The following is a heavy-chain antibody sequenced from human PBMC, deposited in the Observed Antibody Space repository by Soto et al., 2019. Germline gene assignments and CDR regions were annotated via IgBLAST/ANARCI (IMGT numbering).Heavy chain of an antibody. D-gene: IGHD3-10*01. Sequence: PGGSLRLSCAASGFTFSSYWMSWVRQAPGKGLEWVANIKQDGSEKYYVDSVKGRFTISRDNAKNSLYLQMNSLRAEDTAVYYCARYGSGSYYNFPSLYYYYGMDVWGQGTTVTVSS. J-gene: IGHJ6*02. CDR2: IKQDGSEK. V-gene: IGHV3-7*01. CDR1: GFTFSSYW. CDR3: ARYGSGSYYNFPSLYYYYGMDV.